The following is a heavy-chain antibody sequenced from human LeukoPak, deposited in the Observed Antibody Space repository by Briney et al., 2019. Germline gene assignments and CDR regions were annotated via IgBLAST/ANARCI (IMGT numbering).Heavy chain of an antibody. CDR3: ARLNIVATIRHYYYYGMDV. CDR1: GFTFSSYE. Sequence: GGSLRLSCAASGFTFSSYEMNWVRQAPGKGLEWVSYISSSGSTIYYADSVKGRFTISRDNAKNSLYLQMNSLRAEDTAVYYCARLNIVATIRHYYYYGMDVWGKGTTVTVSS. J-gene: IGHJ6*04. CDR2: ISSSGSTI. D-gene: IGHD5-12*01. V-gene: IGHV3-48*03.